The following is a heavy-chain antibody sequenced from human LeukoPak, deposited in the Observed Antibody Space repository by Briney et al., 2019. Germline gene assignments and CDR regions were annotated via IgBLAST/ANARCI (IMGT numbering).Heavy chain of an antibody. V-gene: IGHV1-2*02. CDR3: AREVRNFCSSTSCTTYYYCGMDV. J-gene: IGHJ6*02. D-gene: IGHD2-2*01. CDR2: INPNSGST. CDR1: GYTFTGYY. Sequence: ASVKVSCKASGYTFTGYYMHWVRQAPGQGLEWMGWINPNSGSTNYAQKFQGRVTMTRDTSISTAYMELSRLRSDDTAVYYCAREVRNFCSSTSCTTYYYCGMDVWGQGTTVTVSS.